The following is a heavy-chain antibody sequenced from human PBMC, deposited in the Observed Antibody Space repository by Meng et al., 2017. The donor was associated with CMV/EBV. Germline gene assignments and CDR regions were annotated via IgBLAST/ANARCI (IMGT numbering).Heavy chain of an antibody. CDR3: ASLNYCSSTSCSRRFDY. D-gene: IGHD2-2*01. CDR1: GGVLSGYD. Sequence: GGVLSGYDWSWIRQPPGKGLEWIGEIKHSGSTNYNPSLKSRVTISVDTSKNQFSLKLSSVTAADTAVYYCASLNYCSSTSCSRRFDYWGQGTLVTVSS. CDR2: IKHSGST. J-gene: IGHJ4*02. V-gene: IGHV4-34*01.